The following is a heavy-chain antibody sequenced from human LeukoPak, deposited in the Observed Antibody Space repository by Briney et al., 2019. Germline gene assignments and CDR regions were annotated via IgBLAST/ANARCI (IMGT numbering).Heavy chain of an antibody. D-gene: IGHD5-18*01. V-gene: IGHV4-59*01. CDR1: DDSITMYY. J-gene: IGHJ4*02. Sequence: SETLSLTCTVSDDSITMYYWSWIRQPPGKGLEWIGYIYYSGSTNYNPSLKSRVTISVDTSKNQFSLKLSSVTAADTAVYHCARVSYGYVDYWGQGTLVTVSS. CDR3: ARVSYGYVDY. CDR2: IYYSGST.